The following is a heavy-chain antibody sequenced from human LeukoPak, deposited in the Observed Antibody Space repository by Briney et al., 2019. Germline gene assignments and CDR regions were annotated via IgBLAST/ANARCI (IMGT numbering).Heavy chain of an antibody. V-gene: IGHV3-53*01. J-gene: IGHJ3*02. CDR1: GFTVSSNY. CDR3: AKEGETGYPEDAFDI. CDR2: IYSGGST. D-gene: IGHD3-9*01. Sequence: GGSLRLSCAASGFTVSSNYMSWVRQAPGKGLEWVSVIYSGGSTYYADSVKGRFTISRDNSKNTLYLQMNSLRAEDTAVYYCAKEGETGYPEDAFDIWGQGTMVTVSS.